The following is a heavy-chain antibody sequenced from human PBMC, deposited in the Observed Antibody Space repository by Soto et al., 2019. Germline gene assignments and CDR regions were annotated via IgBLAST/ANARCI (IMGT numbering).Heavy chain of an antibody. Sequence: SEALSLTCTVSGGSISSSSYYWGWIRQPPGKGLECIGSIYYSGSTYYNPSLKSRVTISVDTSKNQFSLKLSSVTAADTAVYYCARSGYNYFDYWGQGTLVTVSS. CDR2: IYYSGST. D-gene: IGHD5-12*01. J-gene: IGHJ4*02. CDR3: ARSGYNYFDY. V-gene: IGHV4-39*07. CDR1: GGSISSSSYY.